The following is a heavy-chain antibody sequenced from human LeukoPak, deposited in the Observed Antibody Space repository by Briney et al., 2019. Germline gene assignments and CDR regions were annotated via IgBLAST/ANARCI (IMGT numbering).Heavy chain of an antibody. Sequence: SETLSLTCTVSGGSISSSSYYWGWIRQPPGKGLEWIGSIYYSGSTYYNPSLKSRVTISVDTSKNQFSLKLSSVTAADMAIYYCARGPGHSFKYWGQGTRVTVSS. CDR2: IYYSGST. CDR3: ARGPGHSFKY. V-gene: IGHV4-39*07. D-gene: IGHD1-1*01. CDR1: GGSISSSSYY. J-gene: IGHJ4*02.